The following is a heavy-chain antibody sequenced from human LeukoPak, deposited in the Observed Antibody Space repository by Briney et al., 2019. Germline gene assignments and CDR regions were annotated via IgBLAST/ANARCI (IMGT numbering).Heavy chain of an antibody. Sequence: ETSLRLSCAASGFTFSSYAMHWVRQAPGKGLEWVAVISYDRSLKYYADSVRGRFTISSDNSKNTLYLQMNSLRVEDTAVYYCARDPTAVANLPQYYLDYWGQGILVTVSS. V-gene: IGHV3-30*04. J-gene: IGHJ4*02. CDR2: ISYDRSLK. D-gene: IGHD4-23*01. CDR3: ARDPTAVANLPQYYLDY. CDR1: GFTFSSYA.